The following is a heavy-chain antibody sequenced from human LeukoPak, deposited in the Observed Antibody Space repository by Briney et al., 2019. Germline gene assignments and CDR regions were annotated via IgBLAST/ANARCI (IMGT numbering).Heavy chain of an antibody. J-gene: IGHJ4*02. CDR2: IIPIFGTA. V-gene: IGHV1-69*05. CDR1: GGTFSSYA. D-gene: IGHD1-26*01. CDR3: ARDVGLLRISGTYDY. Sequence: GASVKVSCRASGGTFSSYAISWVRQAPGQGLEWMGGIIPIFGTANYAQKFQGRVTMTTDTSTSTAYMELRSLRSDDTAVYYCARDVGLLRISGTYDYWGQGTLVTVSS.